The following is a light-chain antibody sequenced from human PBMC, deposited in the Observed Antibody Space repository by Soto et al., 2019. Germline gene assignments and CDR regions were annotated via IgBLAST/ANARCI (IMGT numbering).Light chain of an antibody. V-gene: IGKV1-5*01. Sequence: DIQMTQSPTTLSASVGDRVIITCRASQRMSAWLAWYQQKPGKAPTLLIYDASSFENGVPSRFSGSGSGTDFTLTISSLQPNDFATYYCQQYDTYPWTFGQGTKVEIK. J-gene: IGKJ1*01. CDR3: QQYDTYPWT. CDR2: DAS. CDR1: QRMSAW.